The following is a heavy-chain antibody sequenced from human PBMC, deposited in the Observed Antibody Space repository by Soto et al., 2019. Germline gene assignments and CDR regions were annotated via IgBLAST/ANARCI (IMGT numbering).Heavy chain of an antibody. J-gene: IGHJ2*01. V-gene: IGHV3-74*01. CDR1: GFTFSSYW. D-gene: IGHD2-2*01. CDR2: INSDGSST. Sequence: GGSLRLSCGASGFTFSSYWMHWVRQAPGKGLVWVSRINSDGSSTSYADSVKGRFTISRDNAKNTLYLQMNSLRAEDTAVYYCARAPWDIVVVPAALDWWYFDLWGRGTLVTVSS. CDR3: ARAPWDIVVVPAALDWWYFDL.